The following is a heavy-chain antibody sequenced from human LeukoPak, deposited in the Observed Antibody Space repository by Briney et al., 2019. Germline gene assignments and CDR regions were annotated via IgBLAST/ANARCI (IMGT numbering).Heavy chain of an antibody. CDR1: GGSISSSSYY. D-gene: IGHD3-3*01. V-gene: IGHV4-39*07. CDR3: ARDSVTIFGVVTPPPRNWFDP. J-gene: IGHJ5*02. Sequence: SETLSLTCTVSGGSISSSSYYWGWLRQPPGKGLEWIGSIYYSGSTYYNPSLKSRVTISVDTSKNQFSLKLSSVTAADTAVYYCARDSVTIFGVVTPPPRNWFDPRGQGTLVTVSS. CDR2: IYYSGST.